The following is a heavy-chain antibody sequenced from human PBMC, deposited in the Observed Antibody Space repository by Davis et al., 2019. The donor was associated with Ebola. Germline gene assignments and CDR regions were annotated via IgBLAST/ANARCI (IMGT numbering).Heavy chain of an antibody. V-gene: IGHV4-61*01. D-gene: IGHD3-16*01. CDR3: ARDLSLGELRLGYFDL. CDR2: IYYSGST. J-gene: IGHJ2*01. Sequence: SETLSLTCTVSGGSISSSSYYWSWIRQPPGKGLEWIGYIYYSGSTNYNPSLKSRVTISVDTSKNQFSLKLSSVTAADTAVYYCARDLSLGELRLGYFDLWGRGTLVTVSS. CDR1: GGSISSSSYY.